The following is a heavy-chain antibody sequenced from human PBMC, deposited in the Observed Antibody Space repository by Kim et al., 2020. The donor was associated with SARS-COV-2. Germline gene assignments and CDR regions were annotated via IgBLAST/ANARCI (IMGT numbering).Heavy chain of an antibody. J-gene: IGHJ6*02. CDR3: ARDLSPHGMDV. V-gene: IGHV4-59*01. CDR2: T. Sequence: TNSTPSLKSRRTISGDTSKNPFSLKLSSVTAADTAVYYCARDLSPHGMDVWGQGTTVTVSS.